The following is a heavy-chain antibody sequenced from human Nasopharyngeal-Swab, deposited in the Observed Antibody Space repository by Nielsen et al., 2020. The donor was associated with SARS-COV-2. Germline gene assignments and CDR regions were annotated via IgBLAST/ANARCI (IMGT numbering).Heavy chain of an antibody. Sequence: SETLSLTCTYKGASFTGIFWNWVRQPPGKGLEWIGEVSHSGTATYNPSLTGRVTISLGTAWSQFSLRLSSLSDADTAVYFCARGGQDNALDVWDQGTKVAVSS. CDR3: ARGGQDNALDV. CDR1: GASFTGIF. D-gene: IGHD1-1*01. V-gene: IGHV4-34*01. J-gene: IGHJ6*02. CDR2: VSHSGTA.